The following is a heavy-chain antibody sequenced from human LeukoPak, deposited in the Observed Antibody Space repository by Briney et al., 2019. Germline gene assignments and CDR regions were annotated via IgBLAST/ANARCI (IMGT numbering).Heavy chain of an antibody. V-gene: IGHV1-8*01. D-gene: IGHD1-26*01. Sequence: ASXRVSCKASGYTFTSYDINWVRQATGQGLEWMGWMNPNSGNTGYAQKFQGRVTMTRNTSISTAYMELSSLRSEDTAVYYCARALGATVTDYWGQGTLVTVSS. CDR2: MNPNSGNT. J-gene: IGHJ4*02. CDR1: GYTFTSYD. CDR3: ARALGATVTDY.